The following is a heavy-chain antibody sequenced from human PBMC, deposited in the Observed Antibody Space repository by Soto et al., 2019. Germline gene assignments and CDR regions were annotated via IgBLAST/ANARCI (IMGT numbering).Heavy chain of an antibody. Sequence: LEILSLTCTVSGGSIGSYCWSWIRQPPGKGLEWIGYIYYSGSTNYNPSLKSRVTISVDTSKNQFSLKLSSVTAADTAVYYCARDNGYSYGYTLDHWGQGTLVTVSS. V-gene: IGHV4-59*01. CDR1: GGSIGSYC. J-gene: IGHJ4*02. D-gene: IGHD5-18*01. CDR2: IYYSGST. CDR3: ARDNGYSYGYTLDH.